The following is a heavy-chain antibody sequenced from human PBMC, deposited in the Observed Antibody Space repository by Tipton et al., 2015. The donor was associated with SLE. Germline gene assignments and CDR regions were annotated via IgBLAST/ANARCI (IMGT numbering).Heavy chain of an antibody. CDR2: IRYDGSNK. Sequence: SGFTFSSYGMHWVRQAPGKGLEWVAFIRYDGSNKYYADSVKGRFTISRDNSKNTLYLQMNSLRAEDTAVYYCARDKGVGAYDAFDIWGQGTMVTVSS. J-gene: IGHJ3*02. CDR3: ARDKGVGAYDAFDI. D-gene: IGHD1-26*01. V-gene: IGHV3-30*02. CDR1: GFTFSSYG.